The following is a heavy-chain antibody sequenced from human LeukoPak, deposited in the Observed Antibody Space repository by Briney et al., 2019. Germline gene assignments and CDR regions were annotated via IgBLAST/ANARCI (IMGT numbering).Heavy chain of an antibody. CDR3: ARAFRSGSYIDY. CDR2: IYYSGST. Sequence: PSETLSLTCTVSGGSISSDYWSWIRQPPGKGLEWIGYIYYSGSTNYNPSLKSRVTISVDTSKNQFSLRLSSVTAADTAVYYCARAFRSGSYIDYWGQGTLVTVSS. D-gene: IGHD3-3*01. CDR1: GGSISSDY. V-gene: IGHV4-59*01. J-gene: IGHJ4*02.